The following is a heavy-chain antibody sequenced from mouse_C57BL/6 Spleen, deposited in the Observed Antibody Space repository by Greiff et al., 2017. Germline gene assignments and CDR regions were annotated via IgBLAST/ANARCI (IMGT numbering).Heavy chain of an antibody. V-gene: IGHV1-54*01. Sequence: VQLQQSGAELVRPGTSVKVSCKASGYAFTNYLIEWVKQRPGQGLEWIGVINPGSGGTNYNEKFKGKATLTADKSSSTAYMQLSSLTSEDSAVYFCAKSYDGYSDCWGQGTTLTVSS. D-gene: IGHD2-3*01. J-gene: IGHJ2*01. CDR1: GYAFTNYL. CDR2: INPGSGGT. CDR3: AKSYDGYSDC.